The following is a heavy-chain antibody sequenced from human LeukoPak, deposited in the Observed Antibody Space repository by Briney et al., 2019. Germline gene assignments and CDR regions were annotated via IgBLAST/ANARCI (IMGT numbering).Heavy chain of an antibody. J-gene: IGHJ6*03. CDR2: INHSGST. D-gene: IGHD3-9*01. CDR3: ARGLVIQYYYYYYMDV. CDR1: GGSFSGYY. V-gene: IGHV4-34*01. Sequence: SVTLSLTCAVYGGSFSGYYWSWIRQPPGKGLEWIGEINHSGSTNYNPSLKSRVTISVDTSKNQFSLKLSSVTAADTAVYYCARGLVIQYYYYYYMDVWGKGTTVTVSS.